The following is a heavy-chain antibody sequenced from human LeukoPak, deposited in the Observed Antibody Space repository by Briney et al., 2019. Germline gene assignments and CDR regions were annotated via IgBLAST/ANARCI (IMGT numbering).Heavy chain of an antibody. CDR2: INHSGST. D-gene: IGHD3-10*01. CDR1: GGSFSGYY. V-gene: IGHV4-34*01. Sequence: SETLSLTCAVYGGSFSGYYWSWIRQPPGKGLEWIGEINHSGSTNYNPSLKSRVTISVDTSKNQFSLKLSPVTAADTAVYYCARGFSDGRNFDYWGQGTLVTVSS. J-gene: IGHJ4*02. CDR3: ARGFSDGRNFDY.